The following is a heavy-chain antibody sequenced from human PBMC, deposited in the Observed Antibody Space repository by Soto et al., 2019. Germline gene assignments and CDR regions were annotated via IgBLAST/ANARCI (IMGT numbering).Heavy chain of an antibody. J-gene: IGHJ3*02. V-gene: IGHV4-59*08. D-gene: IGHD3-22*01. CDR2: IYYSGST. CDR1: GGSISSYY. CDR3: ARQSDYDSSGYYIGGAFDI. Sequence: SETLSLTCTVSGGSISSYYWSWIRQPPGKGLEWIGYIYYSGSTNYNPSLKSRVTISVDTSKNQFSLKLSSVTAADTAVYYCARQSDYDSSGYYIGGAFDIWGQGTMVTVSS.